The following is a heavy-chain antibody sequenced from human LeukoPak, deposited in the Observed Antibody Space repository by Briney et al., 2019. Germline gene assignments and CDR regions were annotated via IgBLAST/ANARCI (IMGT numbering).Heavy chain of an antibody. V-gene: IGHV1-18*01. D-gene: IGHD3-16*01. J-gene: IGHJ6*03. CDR3: ARGQLSYDYDCEQYYYMNV. CDR1: GYTFSSYG. CDR2: ISAYNGNT. Sequence: ASVKVSCTASGYTFSSYGISWVREAPGQGLECMGWISAYNGNTNYAQKLQGRVTMTTDTSTSTAYMDLRSLRSLDTAVYYCARGQLSYDYDCEQYYYMNVWGKGTTVAISS.